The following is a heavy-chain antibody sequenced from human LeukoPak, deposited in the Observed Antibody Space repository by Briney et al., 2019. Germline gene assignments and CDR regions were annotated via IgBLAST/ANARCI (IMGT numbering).Heavy chain of an antibody. CDR2: VYYSGST. J-gene: IGHJ3*02. V-gene: IGHV4-39*01. CDR1: SGSIGSSSNY. CDR3: ARTDLKLERRDNDAFDI. Sequence: SETLCLTRTVSSGSIGSSSNYWGWIRQAPGKGLEWIGNVYYSGSTFYNPSLTSRVTISVDTSKNQFSLKLRSVTAADTAIYYCARTDLKLERRDNDAFDIWGQGTMVTVSS. D-gene: IGHD1-1*01.